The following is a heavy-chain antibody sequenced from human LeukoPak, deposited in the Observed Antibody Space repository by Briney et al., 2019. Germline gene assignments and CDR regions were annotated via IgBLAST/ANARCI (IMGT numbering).Heavy chain of an antibody. CDR1: GFTFSSYA. CDR3: ATARTLRVTTSFDY. CDR2: ISSGIGNNK. J-gene: IGHJ4*02. Sequence: GGSLRLSCAASGFTFSSYAMSWVRQAPGKGLEWVSYISSGIGNNKYYADSVKGRFTISRDNSKDTLYLQVNSLRAEDTAVYYCATARTLRVTTSFDYWGQGTLVTVSS. V-gene: IGHV3-23*01. D-gene: IGHD4-17*01.